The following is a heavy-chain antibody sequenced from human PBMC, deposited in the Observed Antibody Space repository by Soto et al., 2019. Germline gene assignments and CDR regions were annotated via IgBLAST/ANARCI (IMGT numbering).Heavy chain of an antibody. D-gene: IGHD2-21*01. CDR1: GFTFSTYG. CDR2: ISYDGRDK. Sequence: QVQLVESGGGVVQPGRSLRLSCAASGFTFSTYGMHWVRQTPGKGLEWVTFISYDGRDKTYADSVKGRFTISRDNSKNTVFLQMDSLRVEDTAVFYCAKPASPYAYYFDYWGQGTLVTVSS. CDR3: AKPASPYAYYFDY. J-gene: IGHJ4*02. V-gene: IGHV3-30*18.